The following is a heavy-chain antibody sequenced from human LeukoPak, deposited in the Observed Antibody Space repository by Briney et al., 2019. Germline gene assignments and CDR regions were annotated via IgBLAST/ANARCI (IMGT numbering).Heavy chain of an antibody. CDR2: INWNGGST. Sequence: PGGSLRLSCAASGFTFDDYGMSWVRQAPGKGLEWVSGINWNGGSTGYADSVKGRFTISRDNAKNSLYLQMNSLRAEDTALYYCARELIAAAGILANDYWGQGTLVTVSS. CDR1: GFTFDDYG. CDR3: ARELIAAAGILANDY. D-gene: IGHD6-13*01. J-gene: IGHJ4*02. V-gene: IGHV3-20*04.